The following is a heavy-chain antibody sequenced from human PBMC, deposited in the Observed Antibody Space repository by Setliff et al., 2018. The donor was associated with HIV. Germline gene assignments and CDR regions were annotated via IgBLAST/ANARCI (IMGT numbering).Heavy chain of an antibody. CDR3: SRTPAGAADFDY. CDR2: INAGNGNT. D-gene: IGHD6-25*01. CDR1: GYTFTSYA. J-gene: IGHJ4*02. Sequence: ASVKVSCKASGYTFTSYAMHWVRQAPGQRLEWMGWINAGNGNTKYLQKFQDRVTITRDISASTAYMELSSLGSEDTAVFYCSRTPAGAADFDYWGQGTLVTVSS. V-gene: IGHV1-3*01.